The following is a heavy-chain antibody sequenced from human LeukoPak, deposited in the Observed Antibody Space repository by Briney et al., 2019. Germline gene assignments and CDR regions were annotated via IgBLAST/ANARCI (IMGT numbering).Heavy chain of an antibody. Sequence: SQTLSLTCTVSGGSISSGDYYWSWIRQPPGKGLEWIGYIYHSGSTYYNPSLKSRVTISVDTSKNQFSLKLSSVTAADTAVYYCARLDGSYYRYFDYWGQGTLVTVSS. CDR1: GGSISSGDYY. CDR2: IYHSGST. J-gene: IGHJ4*02. V-gene: IGHV4-30-4*08. CDR3: ARLDGSYYRYFDY. D-gene: IGHD1-26*01.